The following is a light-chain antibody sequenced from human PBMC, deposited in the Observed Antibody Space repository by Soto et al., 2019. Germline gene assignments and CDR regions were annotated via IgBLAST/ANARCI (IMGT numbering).Light chain of an antibody. V-gene: IGKV3-20*01. J-gene: IGKJ1*01. CDR2: GTS. CDR1: QSVSSNF. Sequence: IVLTQSTGTLSLSPGDRAILSCRASQSVSSNFVAWYQEKPGQAPRLLLYGTSSRATGIPERFSGSGSGTDFTLTISRLEPEDFAVYYCQQYGSSPRTFGQGTKVDVK. CDR3: QQYGSSPRT.